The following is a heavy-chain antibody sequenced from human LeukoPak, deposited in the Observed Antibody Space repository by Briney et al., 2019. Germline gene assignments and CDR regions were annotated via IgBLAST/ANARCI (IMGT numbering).Heavy chain of an antibody. V-gene: IGHV3-21*01. D-gene: IGHD5-24*01. CDR2: ISSTKTYI. Sequence: PGRSLRLHGSFSHFPCSRYTMRATRQAPGKGLEWVSSISSTKTYIYYADSVKGRFTISRDNAKNSLYLQMNSLRADDTAMYYCARGRDGYPGGYCGQGTLVTVSS. CDR1: HFPCSRYT. J-gene: IGHJ4*02. CDR3: ARGRDGYPGGY.